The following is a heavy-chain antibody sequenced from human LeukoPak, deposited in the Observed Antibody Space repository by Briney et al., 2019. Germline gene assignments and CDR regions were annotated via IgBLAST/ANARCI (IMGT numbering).Heavy chain of an antibody. D-gene: IGHD3-3*01. J-gene: IGHJ5*02. V-gene: IGHV3-30*02. CDR2: IRYDGSNK. Sequence: PGGSLRLSCAASGFTFGSYGMHWVRQAPGKGLEWVAFIRYDGSNKYYADSVKGRFTISRDNSKNTLYLQMNSLRAEDTAVYYCAKGFWSDYNWFDPWGQGTLVTVSS. CDR3: AKGFWSDYNWFDP. CDR1: GFTFGSYG.